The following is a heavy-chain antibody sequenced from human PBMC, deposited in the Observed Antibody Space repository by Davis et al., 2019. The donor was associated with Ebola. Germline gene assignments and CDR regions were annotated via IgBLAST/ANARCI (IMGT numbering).Heavy chain of an antibody. CDR1: GFTFSSYA. J-gene: IGHJ4*02. Sequence: GESLKISCAASGFTFSSYAMSWVRQAPGKGLEWVSAISGSGGSTDYADSVKGRFTISRDNSKNTLYLQMNSLRAEDTAVYYCAKDRGSSGWYPIDYWGQGTLVTVSS. CDR2: ISGSGGST. D-gene: IGHD6-19*01. CDR3: AKDRGSSGWYPIDY. V-gene: IGHV3-23*01.